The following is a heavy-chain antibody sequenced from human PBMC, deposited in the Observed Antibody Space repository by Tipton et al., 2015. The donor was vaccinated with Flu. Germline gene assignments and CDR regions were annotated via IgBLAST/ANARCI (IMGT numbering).Heavy chain of an antibody. D-gene: IGHD1-26*01. CDR3: ARDLPHRYSGSYSWPLL. CDR1: GGSISSSSYY. V-gene: IGHV4-39*07. Sequence: TLSLTCTVSGGSISSSSYYWGWLRQPPGKGLEWIGSIYYSGSTYYNPSLKSRVTISVDTSKNQFSLKLSSVTAADTAVYYCARDLPHRYSGSYSWPLLWGQGTLVTVSS. J-gene: IGHJ4*02. CDR2: IYYSGST.